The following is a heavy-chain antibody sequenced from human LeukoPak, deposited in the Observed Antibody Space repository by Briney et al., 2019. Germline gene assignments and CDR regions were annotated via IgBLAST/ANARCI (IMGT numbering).Heavy chain of an antibody. CDR3: SRGVFDP. CDR2: IHPNSGGT. V-gene: IGHV1-2*02. Sequence: ASVKVSCKASGYTFTGYHIHWVRQAPGQGLEWVGWIHPNSGGTNYAQKFQGRVTMTSDTSISTAYMELSSLSSDDTAVYYCSRGVFDPWGQGTLVTVSS. J-gene: IGHJ5*02. CDR1: GYTFTGYH. D-gene: IGHD6-6*01.